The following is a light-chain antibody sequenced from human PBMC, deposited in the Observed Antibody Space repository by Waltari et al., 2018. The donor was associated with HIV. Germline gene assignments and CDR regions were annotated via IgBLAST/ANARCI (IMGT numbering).Light chain of an antibody. CDR3: QQYSSSPLS. CDR2: LAS. Sequence: DIVMTQSPLSLPVTPGEPASISCRSSQSLFHTNGYNSVDWYLQKPGQSPQLLIHLASNRASGVPDRFSGSGSGTDFSLTISRLEPEDFALYYCQQYSSSPLSFGGGTRVEIK. CDR1: QSLFHTNGYNS. J-gene: IGKJ4*01. V-gene: IGKV2-28*01.